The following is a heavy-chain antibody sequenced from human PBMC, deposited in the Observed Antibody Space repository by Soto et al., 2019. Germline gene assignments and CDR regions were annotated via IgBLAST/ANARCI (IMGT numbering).Heavy chain of an antibody. V-gene: IGHV1-2*02. D-gene: IGHD1-26*01. Sequence: ASVKVSCKASGYTFTGYYMHWVRHAPGRGLEWMGWINPNSGGTNYAQKFQGRVTMTRDTSISTAYMELSRLRSDDTAVYYCARGRGAPPPAHWFDPWGQGTLVTVSS. CDR1: GYTFTGYY. J-gene: IGHJ5*02. CDR2: INPNSGGT. CDR3: ARGRGAPPPAHWFDP.